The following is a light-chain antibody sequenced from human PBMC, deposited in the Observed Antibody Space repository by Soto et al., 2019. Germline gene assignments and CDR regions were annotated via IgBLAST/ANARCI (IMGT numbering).Light chain of an antibody. CDR1: SSDIGTYNS. CDR3: TSYTTSSTRL. CDR2: DVT. V-gene: IGLV2-14*01. Sequence: QSALTQPASVSGSPVQSITISCTGTSSDIGTYNSVSWYQQHAGKVPKLMIYDVTNRPSGVSDRFSGSKSGNTASLTISGLQPEDEAEYYCTSYTTSSTRLFGGGTKLTVL. J-gene: IGLJ2*01.